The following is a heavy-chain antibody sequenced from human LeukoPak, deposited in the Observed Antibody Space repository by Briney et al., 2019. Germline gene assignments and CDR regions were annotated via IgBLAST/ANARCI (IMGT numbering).Heavy chain of an antibody. CDR1: GFTFDDYA. CDR3: AKDKEGSRYSFPDY. Sequence: GGSLRLSCAASGFTFDDYAMHWVRQAPGKGLEWVSGINWNSDSIGYADSVKGRFTISRDNAKNSLYLQMNSLRAEDTALHYCAKDKEGSRYSFPDYWGQGTLVTVSS. V-gene: IGHV3-9*01. D-gene: IGHD2/OR15-2a*01. J-gene: IGHJ4*02. CDR2: INWNSDSI.